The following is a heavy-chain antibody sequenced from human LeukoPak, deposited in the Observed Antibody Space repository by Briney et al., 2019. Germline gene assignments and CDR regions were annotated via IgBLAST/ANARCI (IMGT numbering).Heavy chain of an antibody. CDR2: IYTSGNT. V-gene: IGHV4-61*02. CDR1: GGSINSTSYY. Sequence: PSETLSLTCTVSGGSINSTSYYWSWIRQPAGKGLEWIGRIYTSGNTNYNPSLKSRVTISADKSKNQFSLKMSSVTAADTAVYYCARGTVVVPAAISPFDFWGQGTLVIVSS. J-gene: IGHJ4*02. CDR3: ARGTVVVPAAISPFDF. D-gene: IGHD2-2*02.